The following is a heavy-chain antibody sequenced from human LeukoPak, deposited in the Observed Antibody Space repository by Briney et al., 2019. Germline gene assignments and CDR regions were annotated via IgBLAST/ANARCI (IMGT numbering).Heavy chain of an antibody. CDR1: GFTFSSYS. D-gene: IGHD1-26*01. CDR3: ARDQALSGSSGPYYFDY. Sequence: GGSLRLSCAASGFTFSSYSMNWVRQAPGKGLEWVSYISSSSSTIHYADSVKGRFTISRDNAKNSLYLQMNSLRAEDTAVYYCARDQALSGSSGPYYFDYWGQGTLVTVSS. J-gene: IGHJ4*02. V-gene: IGHV3-48*01. CDR2: ISSSSSTI.